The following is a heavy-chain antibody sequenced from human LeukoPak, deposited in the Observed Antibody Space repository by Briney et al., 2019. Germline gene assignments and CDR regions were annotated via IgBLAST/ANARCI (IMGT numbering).Heavy chain of an antibody. CDR2: IGPAGDS. D-gene: IGHD1-26*01. CDR3: AGAKWEFGLPFDI. J-gene: IGHJ3*02. Sequence: GGSLRLSCAASGFAFSTYDMHWVRQTTGKGLEWVSTIGPAGDSYYPDSVKGRYTISRENAKNSLYLQMNSLRAGDTAVYYCAGAKWEFGLPFDIWGQGTMVTVSS. V-gene: IGHV3-13*01. CDR1: GFAFSTYD.